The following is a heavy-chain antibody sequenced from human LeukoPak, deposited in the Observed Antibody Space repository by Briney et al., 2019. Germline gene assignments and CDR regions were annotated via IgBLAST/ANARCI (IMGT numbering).Heavy chain of an antibody. V-gene: IGHV4-30-4*08. J-gene: IGHJ3*02. CDR3: ARVRDSSGYYVDAFDI. Sequence: SETLSLTRTVSGGSLSSGDYYWRWVRQPPGTGLEWIGYIYYSGSTYYNPSLKSRVTISVDTSKNQFSLKLSSVIAADTAVYYCARVRDSSGYYVDAFDIWGQGTMVTVSS. CDR2: IYYSGST. D-gene: IGHD3-22*01. CDR1: GGSLSSGDYY.